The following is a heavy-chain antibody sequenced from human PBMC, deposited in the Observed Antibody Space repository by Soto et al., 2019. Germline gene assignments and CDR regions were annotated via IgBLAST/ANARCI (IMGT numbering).Heavy chain of an antibody. J-gene: IGHJ4*02. Sequence: SETLSLTCTVSGGSIRGYPWSWIRQPPGKGLEWIGYIYYSGSTNYNPSLKSRVTISVDTSKNQFSLKMRSVTAADTAVYYCARAGYDILTGYPLYYFDYWGQGTLVTVSS. V-gene: IGHV4-59*01. D-gene: IGHD3-9*01. CDR2: IYYSGST. CDR1: GGSIRGYP. CDR3: ARAGYDILTGYPLYYFDY.